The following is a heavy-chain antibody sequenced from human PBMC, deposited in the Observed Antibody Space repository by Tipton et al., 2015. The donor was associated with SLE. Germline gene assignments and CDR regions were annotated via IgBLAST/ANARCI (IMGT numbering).Heavy chain of an antibody. J-gene: IGHJ6*02. D-gene: IGHD3-22*01. CDR2: IWYDGSNK. Sequence: SLRLSCAASGFNFSSYGMHWVRQAPGKGLEWVEVIWYDGSNKYYADSVKGRFTISRDNSKNTLYLQMNSLRAEDTAVYYCAKDLSDSSGYYYYYYGMDVWGQGTTVTVSS. CDR1: GFNFSSYG. CDR3: AKDLSDSSGYYYYYYGMDV. V-gene: IGHV3-30*18.